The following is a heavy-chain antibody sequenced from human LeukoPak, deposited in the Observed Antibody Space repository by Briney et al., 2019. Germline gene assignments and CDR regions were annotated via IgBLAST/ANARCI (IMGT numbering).Heavy chain of an antibody. D-gene: IGHD6-13*01. V-gene: IGHV3-23*01. J-gene: IGHJ5*02. CDR2: ISGVGYST. CDR1: GFTFSSYG. Sequence: GGSLRLSCAASGFTFSSYGMHWVRQAPGRGLEWVSAISGVGYSTYYADSVKGRFTISRDNSKNTLYLQMNSLRAEDTAIYYCARDDELGLDPWGQGTLVTVSS. CDR3: ARDDELGLDP.